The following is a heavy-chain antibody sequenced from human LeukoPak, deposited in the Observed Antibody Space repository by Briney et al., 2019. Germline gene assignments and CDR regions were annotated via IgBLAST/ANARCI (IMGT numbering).Heavy chain of an antibody. J-gene: IGHJ6*02. V-gene: IGHV3-30*02. Sequence: GGSLRLSCAASGFTFSSYGMHWVRQAPGKGLEWVAVIWYDGSNKYYADSVKGRFTISRDNSKNTLYLQMNSLRAEDTAVYYCAKEKKEEHAYYDFWSGYWIYYYYGMDVWGQGTTVTVSS. CDR3: AKEKKEEHAYYDFWSGYWIYYYYGMDV. D-gene: IGHD3-3*01. CDR2: IWYDGSNK. CDR1: GFTFSSYG.